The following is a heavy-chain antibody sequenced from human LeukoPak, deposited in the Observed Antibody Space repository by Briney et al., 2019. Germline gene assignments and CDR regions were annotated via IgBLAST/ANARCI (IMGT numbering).Heavy chain of an antibody. CDR3: AGDSIPFSAPDY. V-gene: IGHV3-48*01. CDR2: ISSSSSTI. J-gene: IGHJ4*02. CDR1: GFTFSSYS. Sequence: GGSLRLSCAASGFTFSSYSMNWVRQAPGKGLGWVSYISSSSSTIYYSDSVKGRFTMSRDNAKNSLYLQMNSLRAEDTAVYYCAGDSIPFSAPDYWGQGTLVTVSS.